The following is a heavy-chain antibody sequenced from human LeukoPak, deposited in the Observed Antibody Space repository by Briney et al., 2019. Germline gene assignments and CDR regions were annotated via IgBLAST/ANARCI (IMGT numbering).Heavy chain of an antibody. J-gene: IGHJ4*02. Sequence: SSETLSLTCTVSGGSISSYYWSWIRQPPGKGLEWIGYIYYSGSTNYNPSLKSRVTISVDTSKSQFSLKLSSVTAADTAVYYCARLAHPYFDYWGQGTLVTVSS. CDR2: IYYSGST. CDR1: GGSISSYY. CDR3: ARLAHPYFDY. V-gene: IGHV4-59*08.